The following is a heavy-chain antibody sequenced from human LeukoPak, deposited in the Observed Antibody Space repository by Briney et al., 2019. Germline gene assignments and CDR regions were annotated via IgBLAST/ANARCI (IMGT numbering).Heavy chain of an antibody. D-gene: IGHD3-22*01. CDR3: ARDVGYDSSGPSSY. Sequence: GGSLRLSCAASGFTFSSYGMHWVRQAPRKGLEWVAVIWYDGSNKYYADSVKGRFTISRDNSKNTLYLQMNSLRAEDTAVYYCARDVGYDSSGPSSYWGQGTLVTVSS. CDR2: IWYDGSNK. CDR1: GFTFSSYG. J-gene: IGHJ4*02. V-gene: IGHV3-33*01.